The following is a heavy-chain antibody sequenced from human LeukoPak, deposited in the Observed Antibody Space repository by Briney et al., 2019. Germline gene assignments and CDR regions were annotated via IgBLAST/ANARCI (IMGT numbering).Heavy chain of an antibody. Sequence: GGSLRLSCAASGFTFSSYSMNWVRQAPGKGLEWVAVISYDGSNKYYADSVKGRFTISRDNSKNTLYLQMNSLRAEDTAVYYCAKGKLWFGSSYYYYGMDVWGQGTTVTVSS. J-gene: IGHJ6*02. D-gene: IGHD3-10*01. V-gene: IGHV3-30*18. CDR2: ISYDGSNK. CDR1: GFTFSSYS. CDR3: AKGKLWFGSSYYYYGMDV.